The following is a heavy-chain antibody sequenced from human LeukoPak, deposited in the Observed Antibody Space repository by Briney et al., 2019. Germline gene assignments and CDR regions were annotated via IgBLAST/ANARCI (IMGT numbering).Heavy chain of an antibody. Sequence: SETLSVTCTVSGGSVSSGSYYGSWIRQPPGKGLEWIGYIYYSGSTNYNPSLKSRVTISVDTSKNQFSLKLSSVTAADTAVYYCARVGTADAFDIWGQGTMVTVSS. V-gene: IGHV4-61*01. CDR2: IYYSGST. D-gene: IGHD1-1*01. CDR1: GGSVSSGSYY. J-gene: IGHJ3*02. CDR3: ARVGTADAFDI.